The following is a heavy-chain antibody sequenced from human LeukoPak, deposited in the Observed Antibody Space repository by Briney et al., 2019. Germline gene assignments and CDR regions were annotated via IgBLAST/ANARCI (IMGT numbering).Heavy chain of an antibody. J-gene: IGHJ3*02. Sequence: GGSLRLSCAASGFTFSSYWMHWVRQGPGKGLVWVSRIKTDGSATSYADSVKGRLTISRDNAKNTLYLQMNSLRAEDTAVYYCVREGDAFDIWGQGTMVTVSS. CDR3: VREGDAFDI. CDR2: IKTDGSAT. CDR1: GFTFSSYW. V-gene: IGHV3-74*01.